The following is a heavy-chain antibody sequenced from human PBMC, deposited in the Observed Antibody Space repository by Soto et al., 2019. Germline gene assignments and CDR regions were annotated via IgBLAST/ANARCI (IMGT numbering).Heavy chain of an antibody. J-gene: IGHJ5*02. CDR2: TYYRSKWYN. Sequence: SQTLSLTCAISGDSVSSNSAAWNWIRQSPSRGLEWLGRTYYRSKWYNDYAVSVKSRITINPDTSKNQFSLQLNSVTPEDTAGYYCARVVVPAVHNWFDPWGQGTLVTVSS. D-gene: IGHD2-2*01. CDR1: GDSVSSNSAA. CDR3: ARVVVPAVHNWFDP. V-gene: IGHV6-1*01.